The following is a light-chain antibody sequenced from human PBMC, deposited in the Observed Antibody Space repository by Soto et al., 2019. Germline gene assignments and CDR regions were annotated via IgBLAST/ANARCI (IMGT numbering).Light chain of an antibody. Sequence: DMEVSRSPATVSSAVGGRFTITCLASQPISTWLAWYQEKPGKAPKLLIYDASSLEGGVPSRFSGSGSGTEFTLNISSLQPDDFATYYCHQYNYYRPTFGQGTKVDIK. V-gene: IGKV1-5*01. CDR2: DAS. J-gene: IGKJ1*01. CDR1: QPISTW. CDR3: HQYNYYRPT.